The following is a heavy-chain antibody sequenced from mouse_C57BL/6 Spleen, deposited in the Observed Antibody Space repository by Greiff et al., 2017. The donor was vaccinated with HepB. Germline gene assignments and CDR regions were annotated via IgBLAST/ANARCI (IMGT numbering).Heavy chain of an antibody. J-gene: IGHJ1*03. Sequence: VQLQQSGAELVKPGASVKLSCKASGYTFTSYWMHWVKQRPGQGLEWIGMIHPNSGSTNYNEKFKSKATLTVDKSSSTAYMQLSSLTSEDSAVYYCARSTTVVATEYFDVWGTGTTVTVSS. CDR3: ARSTTVVATEYFDV. D-gene: IGHD1-1*01. CDR2: IHPNSGST. V-gene: IGHV1-64*01. CDR1: GYTFTSYW.